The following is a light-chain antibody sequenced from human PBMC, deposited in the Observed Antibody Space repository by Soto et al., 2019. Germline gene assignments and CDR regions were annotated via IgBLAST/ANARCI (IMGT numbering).Light chain of an antibody. V-gene: IGLV2-14*01. CDR2: DVS. CDR3: SSHTSSSTSYV. CDR1: SSDVGGYNY. J-gene: IGLJ1*01. Sequence: QSALTQPASVSGSPGQSITISCTGTSSDVGGYNYVSWYQQHPGKAPKLMIHDVSNRPSGVSNRFSGSKSANTASLTISGLQAEDEADYYCSSHTSSSTSYVFGTGTKLTVL.